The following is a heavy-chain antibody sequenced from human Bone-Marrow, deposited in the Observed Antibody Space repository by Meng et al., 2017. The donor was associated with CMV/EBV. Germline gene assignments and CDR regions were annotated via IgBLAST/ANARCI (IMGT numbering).Heavy chain of an antibody. Sequence: GGSLRLSCAASGFTFSGSAMHWLRQASGKGLEWVGRIRSKANSYATAYAASVKGRFTISRDDSKNTAYLQMYSLKTEGTAVYDGTTYTVTTLNYWGQGTLVTVSS. D-gene: IGHD4-17*01. CDR1: GFTFSGSA. V-gene: IGHV3-73*01. CDR2: IRSKANSYAT. CDR3: TTYTVTTLNY. J-gene: IGHJ4*02.